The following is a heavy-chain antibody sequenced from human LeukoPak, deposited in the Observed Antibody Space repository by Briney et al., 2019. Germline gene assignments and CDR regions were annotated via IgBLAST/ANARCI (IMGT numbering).Heavy chain of an antibody. Sequence: ASVKVSCKASGYTFTSYAMNWVRQASGQGLEWMGWMNPNNGNTGYAQKFQGRVTMTRDTSISTAYMELRGLRSEDTAVYYCVRDGEGVAISVNYWFDPWGQGTLVTVSS. D-gene: IGHD3-10*01. V-gene: IGHV1-8*02. CDR1: GYTFTSYA. CDR3: VRDGEGVAISVNYWFDP. J-gene: IGHJ5*02. CDR2: MNPNNGNT.